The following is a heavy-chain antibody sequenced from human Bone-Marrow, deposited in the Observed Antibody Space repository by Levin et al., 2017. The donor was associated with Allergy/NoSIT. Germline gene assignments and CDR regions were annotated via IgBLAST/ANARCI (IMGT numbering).Heavy chain of an antibody. Sequence: SQTLSLTCTVSGGSISSANYYWGWIRQSPGKGLEWIGSIYYSGSTYYNPSLKSRVTISVDTSNNQFSLNLSSVTAADTTVYYCATAPQEDYDSSGYYFFESWGQGNLVTVSS. CDR2: IYYSGST. CDR1: GGSISSANYY. J-gene: IGHJ4*02. V-gene: IGHV4-39*01. CDR3: ATAPQEDYDSSGYYFFES. D-gene: IGHD3-22*01.